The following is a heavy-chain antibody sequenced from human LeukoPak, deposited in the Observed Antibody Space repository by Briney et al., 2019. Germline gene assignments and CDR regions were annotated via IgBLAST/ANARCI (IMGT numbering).Heavy chain of an antibody. Sequence: GGSLRLSCAASGFTFNTYTMNWVRQAPGKGLEWVSYISGCSGIIDYADSVRGRFTISRDNAKNSLYLQMNSLRAEDTAVYYCARDGQDYGDYFWYFDYWGQGTLVTVSS. J-gene: IGHJ4*02. V-gene: IGHV3-48*01. CDR3: ARDGQDYGDYFWYFDY. CDR2: ISGCSGII. CDR1: GFTFNTYT. D-gene: IGHD4-17*01.